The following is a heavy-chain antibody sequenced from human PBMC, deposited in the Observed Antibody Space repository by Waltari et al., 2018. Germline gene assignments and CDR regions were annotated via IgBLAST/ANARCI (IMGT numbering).Heavy chain of an antibody. Sequence: QGQLVQSGPGVKTPGASVKVSCKASGYIFSTYGITWVRQAPGQGLEWVGWISALHGNTNCPQSLQDRLTLTTDTSTNTAYMELRSLTSDDTAVYYCATAVGRNMEFDSWGHGTLVTVSA. CDR2: ISALHGNT. CDR1: GYIFSTYG. J-gene: IGHJ5*01. CDR3: ATAVGRNMEFDS. D-gene: IGHD6-19*01. V-gene: IGHV1-18*01.